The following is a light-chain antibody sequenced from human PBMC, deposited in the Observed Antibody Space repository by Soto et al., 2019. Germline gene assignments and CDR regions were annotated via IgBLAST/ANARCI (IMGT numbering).Light chain of an antibody. CDR1: QSVSSY. Sequence: EIVLTQSPGTLSLSPGERATLSCRASQSVSSYLAWHQQRPGRAPRLLSYGASSRATGIPDRFSASGSGTDFTLTISRLEPEDFAVYYCQQYDVLITFGQGTRLEIK. CDR3: QQYDVLIT. J-gene: IGKJ5*01. V-gene: IGKV3-20*01. CDR2: GAS.